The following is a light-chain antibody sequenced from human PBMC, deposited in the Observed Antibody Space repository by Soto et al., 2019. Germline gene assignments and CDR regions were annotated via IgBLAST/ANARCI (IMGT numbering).Light chain of an antibody. J-gene: IGLJ1*01. Sequence: QSVLTQPPSVSGAPGQRVTISCTRSSSNIGAAYSVHWYQQLPGTAPRLLMFGDTSRPSGVPDRFSASESGTSASLVITGLQAEDEADYYCQSYESSRGGYVFGTGTKVTVL. CDR3: QSYESSRGGYV. CDR1: SSNIGAAYS. CDR2: GDT. V-gene: IGLV1-40*01.